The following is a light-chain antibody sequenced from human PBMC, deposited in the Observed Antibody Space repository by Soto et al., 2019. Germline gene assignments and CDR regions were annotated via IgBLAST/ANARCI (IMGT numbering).Light chain of an antibody. CDR2: EVS. Sequence: QSALTQTASVSGSPGQSITLSCTGTSSDVGGYNYVSWYQQHPGKAPKLMIYEVSNRPSGISHRFSGSKSGNTASLTISGLRAEDEADYYCSSYTRQYTPSYVFGTGTKLTVL. V-gene: IGLV2-14*01. CDR3: SSYTRQYTPSYV. CDR1: SSDVGGYNY. J-gene: IGLJ1*01.